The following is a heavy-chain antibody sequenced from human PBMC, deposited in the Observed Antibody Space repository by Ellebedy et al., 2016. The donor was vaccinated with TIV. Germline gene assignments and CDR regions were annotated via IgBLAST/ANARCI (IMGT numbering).Heavy chain of an antibody. Sequence: AASVKVSCKASGGTFSYAINWVRQAPGQGLEWVGRIIPVFKTTEYAQRCEGRVTISADEATSTAYMELSSLTSEDTAVYYCASKAYETYYAMDVWGQGTTVTVS. D-gene: IGHD3-22*01. CDR2: IIPVFKTT. CDR1: GGTFSYA. CDR3: ASKAYETYYAMDV. V-gene: IGHV1-69*13. J-gene: IGHJ6*02.